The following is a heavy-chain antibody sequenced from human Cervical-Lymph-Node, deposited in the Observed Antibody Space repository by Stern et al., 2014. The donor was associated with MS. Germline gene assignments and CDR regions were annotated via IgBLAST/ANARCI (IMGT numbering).Heavy chain of an antibody. CDR3: AREIGTREGYYYGMDV. V-gene: IGHV3-33*01. CDR1: GFTFSSYG. CDR2: IWDEGSKK. Sequence: VQLEESGGGVVQPGRSLRLSCAASGFTFSSYGMHWVRQAPGKGLEWVAVIWDEGSKKYYADPVKGRFTISRDNSKNTLYLEMNSLRVEDTAVYYCAREIGTREGYYYGMDVWGQGTTVTVSS. D-gene: IGHD3-16*01. J-gene: IGHJ6*02.